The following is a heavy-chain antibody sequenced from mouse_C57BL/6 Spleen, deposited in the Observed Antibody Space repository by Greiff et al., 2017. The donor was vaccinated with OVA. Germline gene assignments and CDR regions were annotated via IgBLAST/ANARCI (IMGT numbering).Heavy chain of an antibody. CDR3: AKSGYSNPYAMDY. CDR1: GFSLTSYG. CDR2: IWRGGST. Sequence: QVQLQQSGPGLVQPSQSLSITCTVSGFSLTSYGVHWVRQSPGKGLEWLGVIWRGGSTDYNAAFMSRLSITKDNSKSQVFFKMNSLQADDTAIYYCAKSGYSNPYAMDYWGQGTSVTVSS. V-gene: IGHV2-5*01. J-gene: IGHJ4*01. D-gene: IGHD2-5*01.